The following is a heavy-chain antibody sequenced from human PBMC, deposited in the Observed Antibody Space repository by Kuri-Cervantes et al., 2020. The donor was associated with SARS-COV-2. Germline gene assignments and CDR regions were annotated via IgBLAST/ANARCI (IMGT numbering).Heavy chain of an antibody. J-gene: IGHJ4*02. Sequence: SGPTLVKPTQTLTLTCTFSDFSLNTYGMRVSWIRQPPGKALEWLARIDWDDGKFYSPSLRTRLTISKDSSKNQVVLTMTNMDPVDTATYYCARINPRTTGWYDFDYWGQGTLVTVSS. V-gene: IGHV2-70*04. CDR2: IDWDDGK. CDR1: DFSLNTYGMR. D-gene: IGHD6-19*01. CDR3: ARINPRTTGWYDFDY.